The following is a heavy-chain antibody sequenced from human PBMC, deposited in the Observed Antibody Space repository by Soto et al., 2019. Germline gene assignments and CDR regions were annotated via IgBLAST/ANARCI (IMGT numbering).Heavy chain of an antibody. CDR3: ARGILWEYCSGGSCYDLDY. Sequence: QVQLVQSGAEVKKPGSSVKVSCKASGGTFSSYTISWVRQAPGQGLEWMGRIIPILGIANYAQKFQGRVTITADKATSTAHMELSSLSSEDTAVYYCARGILWEYCSGGSCYDLDYWGQGTLVTVSS. CDR2: IIPILGIA. J-gene: IGHJ4*02. V-gene: IGHV1-69*02. D-gene: IGHD2-15*01. CDR1: GGTFSSYT.